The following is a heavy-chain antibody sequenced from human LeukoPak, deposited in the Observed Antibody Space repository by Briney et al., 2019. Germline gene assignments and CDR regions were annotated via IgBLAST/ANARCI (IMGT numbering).Heavy chain of an antibody. V-gene: IGHV3-30*03. CDR2: ISYDESNK. Sequence: GGSLRLSCAASGFTFNTYGMHWVRQAPGKGLGWVAAISYDESNKYYADSVKGRFTISRDNSKNTLHLQMNSLRAEDTAVYHCARDVGYGDYVAISGADYWGQGTLVTVSS. D-gene: IGHD4-17*01. J-gene: IGHJ4*02. CDR1: GFTFNTYG. CDR3: ARDVGYGDYVAISGADY.